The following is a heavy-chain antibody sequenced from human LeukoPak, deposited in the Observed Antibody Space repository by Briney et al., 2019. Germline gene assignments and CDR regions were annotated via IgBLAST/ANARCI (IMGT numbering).Heavy chain of an antibody. CDR1: GGPFSGYY. V-gene: IGHV4-34*01. CDR3: ARALNWFDP. CDR2: INHSGST. J-gene: IGHJ5*02. Sequence: SETLSLTCAVYGGPFSGYYWSWIRQPPGKGLEWIGEINHSGSTNYNPSLKSRVTISVDTSKNQFSLKLSSVTAADTAVYYCARALNWFDPWGQGTLVTVSS.